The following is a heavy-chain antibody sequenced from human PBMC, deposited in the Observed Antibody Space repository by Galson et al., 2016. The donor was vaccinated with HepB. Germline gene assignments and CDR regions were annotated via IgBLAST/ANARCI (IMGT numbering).Heavy chain of an antibody. CDR2: INPSGGRT. V-gene: IGHV1-46*01. Sequence: SCKASGYGFTSYYLHWVRQAPGQGLDWMGIINPSGGRTTYAQNFQGRVTMTRDTSTSTVYMELSSLRSEDTAVYYCASGLSVWGQGTTVIVSS. D-gene: IGHD2-15*01. J-gene: IGHJ6*02. CDR1: GYGFTSYY. CDR3: ASGLSV.